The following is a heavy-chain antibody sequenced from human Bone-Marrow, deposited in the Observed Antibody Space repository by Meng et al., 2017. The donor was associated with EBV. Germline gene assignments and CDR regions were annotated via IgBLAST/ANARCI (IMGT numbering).Heavy chain of an antibody. CDR2: INHSGST. Sequence: LQQWGAGLLKSSETLSLTCAVYGGSVSGYYWSWIRQPPWKGLEWIGEINHSGSTNYNPSLKSRVTISVDTSKNQFSLKLSSVTAADTAVYYCARGPLEWEPRGEDYWGQGTLVTVSS. CDR3: ARGPLEWEPRGEDY. CDR1: GGSVSGYY. J-gene: IGHJ4*02. D-gene: IGHD1-26*01. V-gene: IGHV4-34*01.